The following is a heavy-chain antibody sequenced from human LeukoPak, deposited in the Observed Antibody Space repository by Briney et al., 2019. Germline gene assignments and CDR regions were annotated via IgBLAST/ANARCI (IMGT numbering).Heavy chain of an antibody. CDR2: ISDRGSTI. CDR3: ARVARLLPDS. CDR1: GFTFGDYY. D-gene: IGHD2-15*01. J-gene: IGHJ5*01. V-gene: IGHV3-11*04. Sequence: GGSLRLSCAASGFTFGDYYMSWIRQAPGKGLEWVSYISDRGSTIKYADSVKGRFTISRDNAKSSLYLQMNGLRDEDTAVYYCARVARLLPDSWGQGTLVTVSS.